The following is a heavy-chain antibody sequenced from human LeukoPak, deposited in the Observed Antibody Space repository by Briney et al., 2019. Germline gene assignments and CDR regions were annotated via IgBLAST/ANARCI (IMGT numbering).Heavy chain of an antibody. J-gene: IGHJ4*02. CDR1: GYSISSGYY. V-gene: IGHV4-38-2*02. CDR2: IYHSGST. D-gene: IGHD6-19*01. Sequence: PSETLSLTCAVSGYSISSGYYWGWIRQPPGKGLEWIGSIYHSGSTYYNPSLKSRVTISVDTSKNQFSLKLSSVTAADTAVYYCARDLYSSHWGQGTLVTVSS. CDR3: ARDLYSSH.